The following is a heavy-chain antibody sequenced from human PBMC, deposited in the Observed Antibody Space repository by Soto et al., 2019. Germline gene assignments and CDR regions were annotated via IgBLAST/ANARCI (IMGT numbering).Heavy chain of an antibody. CDR2: ISGSGGST. V-gene: IGHV3-23*01. D-gene: IGHD4-17*01. J-gene: IGHJ4*02. CDR1: GFTCSGYA. CDR3: ANSDYGDYNAPR. Sequence: AGSLRLSCLASGFTCSGYAMSWVRQAPGKGLEWVSAISGSGGSTYYADSVKGRFTISRDNSKTTLYLQMNSLRAEDTAVYYGANSDYGDYNAPRWGQGTLVTVSS.